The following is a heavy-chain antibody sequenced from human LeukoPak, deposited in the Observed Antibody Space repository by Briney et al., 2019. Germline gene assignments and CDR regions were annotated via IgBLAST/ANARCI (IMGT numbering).Heavy chain of an antibody. CDR2: SHYSGSI. V-gene: IGHV4-59*01. J-gene: IGHJ6*02. Sequence: SETLSLTCTVSGGSMNNYYWNWIRQPPGKGLEWVGYSHYSGSIDYNPSLKSRVTMSVDMSKSQVSLQLSSVTAADTAVYYCARASADASYYFFYGLDVWGQGTTVTVSS. CDR3: ARASADASYYFFYGLDV. D-gene: IGHD2-2*01. CDR1: GGSMNNYY.